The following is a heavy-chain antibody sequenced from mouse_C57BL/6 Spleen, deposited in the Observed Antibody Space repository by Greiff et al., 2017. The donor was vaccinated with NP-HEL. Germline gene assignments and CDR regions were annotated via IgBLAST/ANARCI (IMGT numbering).Heavy chain of an antibody. Sequence: DVQLQESGPGLVKPSQSLSLTCSVTGYSITSGYYWNWIRQFPGNKLEWMGYISYDGSNNYNPSLKNRISITRDTSKNQFFLKLNSVTTEDTATYYCAREDGNYYEAWFAYWGQGTLVTVSA. V-gene: IGHV3-6*01. CDR1: GYSITSGYY. CDR3: AREDGNYYEAWFAY. D-gene: IGHD2-1*01. J-gene: IGHJ3*01. CDR2: ISYDGSN.